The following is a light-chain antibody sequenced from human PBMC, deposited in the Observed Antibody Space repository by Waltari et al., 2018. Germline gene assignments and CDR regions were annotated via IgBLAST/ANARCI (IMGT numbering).Light chain of an antibody. V-gene: IGKV3-11*01. J-gene: IGKJ5*01. CDR3: QQRSDWPHSIT. CDR1: QSVSSY. Sequence: EILLTQSPATLSLSPGERATLSCRASQSVSSYLAWYQQKSGQAPRLLIYDASNSATDIPARFSGSGSGTDFTLTISSLEPDDFAVYYCQQRSDWPHSITFGQGTRLEIK. CDR2: DAS.